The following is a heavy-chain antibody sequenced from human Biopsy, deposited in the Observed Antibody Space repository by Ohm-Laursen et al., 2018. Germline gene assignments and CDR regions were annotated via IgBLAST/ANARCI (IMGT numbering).Heavy chain of an antibody. CDR2: IFYSANT. Sequence: SETLSPTCTVSGVSINGGRYYWNWIRHHPGKGLEWIGNIFYSANTYYNPSLKSRVTISVDTSKNQFSLKLSSVTAADTAVYYCARLGSGDYFPTFFDFWGQGALVTASS. D-gene: IGHD5-12*01. CDR1: GVSINGGRYY. J-gene: IGHJ4*02. CDR3: ARLGSGDYFPTFFDF. V-gene: IGHV4-31*03.